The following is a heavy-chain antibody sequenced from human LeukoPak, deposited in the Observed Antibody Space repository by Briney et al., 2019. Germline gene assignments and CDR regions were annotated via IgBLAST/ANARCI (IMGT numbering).Heavy chain of an antibody. CDR2: IRYDGKTE. Sequence: GGSLRLSRTGSGFPFSSYGMHWVPQTPGRGLEWVAFIRYDGKTEYYADSVKGRFTIAREDSHSTVHLHMKDLRPDDAAVYFCAKDLNTVVMQYFDSWGQGTLVSVSS. J-gene: IGHJ4*02. CDR1: GFPFSSYG. CDR3: AKDLNTVVMQYFDS. V-gene: IGHV3-30*02. D-gene: IGHD2-21*01.